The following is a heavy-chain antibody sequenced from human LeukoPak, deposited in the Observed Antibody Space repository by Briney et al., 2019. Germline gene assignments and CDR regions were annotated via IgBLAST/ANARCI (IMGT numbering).Heavy chain of an antibody. D-gene: IGHD4-23*01. CDR2: IYTSGST. Sequence: SETLSLTCSVFGDSISNYYWSWIRQPARKGLEWIGRIYTSGSTNYNPSLKSRVIMSVDTSKNQFSRKLSSVTAADTAVYYCARLHYGGNYGYYYYYMDVWGKGTTVTISS. J-gene: IGHJ6*03. V-gene: IGHV4-4*07. CDR1: GDSISNYY. CDR3: ARLHYGGNYGYYYYYMDV.